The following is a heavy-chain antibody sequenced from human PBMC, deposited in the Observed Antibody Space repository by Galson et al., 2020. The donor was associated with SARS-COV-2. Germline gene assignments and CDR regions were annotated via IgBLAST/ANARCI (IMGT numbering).Heavy chain of an antibody. CDR3: ARGRKRFLEWLLPNYYFDY. Sequence: SETLSLTCTVSGGSISSYYWSWIRQPPGKGLEWIGNIYYSGSTNYNPSLKSRVTISVDTSKNQFSLKLSSVTAADTAVYYCARGRKRFLEWLLPNYYFDYWGQGTLVTVSS. V-gene: IGHV4-59*12. J-gene: IGHJ4*02. D-gene: IGHD3-3*01. CDR2: IYYSGST. CDR1: GGSISSYY.